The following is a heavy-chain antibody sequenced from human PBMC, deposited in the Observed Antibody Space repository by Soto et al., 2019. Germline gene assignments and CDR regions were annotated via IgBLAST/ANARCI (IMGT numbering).Heavy chain of an antibody. V-gene: IGHV3-74*03. Sequence: EVQLVESGGVLVQPGGSLRLSCAASGFAFSSYWMHWVRQAPGKGLVWVSRIDPYETGIPYAESVQGRFTISRDNAKNTLYLQMNSLRAEDTAVYYCTSDTFGARDSWGQGTLVHVSS. CDR1: GFAFSSYW. CDR2: IDPYETGI. D-gene: IGHD2-15*01. J-gene: IGHJ4*02. CDR3: TSDTFGARDS.